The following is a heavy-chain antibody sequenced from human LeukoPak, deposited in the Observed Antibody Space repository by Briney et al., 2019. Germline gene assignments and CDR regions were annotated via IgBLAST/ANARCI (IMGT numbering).Heavy chain of an antibody. V-gene: IGHV4-59*01. D-gene: IGHD5-18*01. CDR2: IHSSGST. Sequence: PSETLSLTCTVSGGSLISYYWSWLRQPPGQGLEWIAFIHSSGSTGYSPSLKSRVAISVDTSKNQFSLKLSSVTAADTAVYYCARDRRDTAMDFDYWGQGTLVTVSS. CDR3: ARDRRDTAMDFDY. J-gene: IGHJ4*02. CDR1: GGSLISYY.